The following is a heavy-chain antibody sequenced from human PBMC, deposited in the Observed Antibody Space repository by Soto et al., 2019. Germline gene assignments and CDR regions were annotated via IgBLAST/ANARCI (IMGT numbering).Heavy chain of an antibody. CDR3: AADTYYYDSSGSPRFDP. J-gene: IGHJ5*02. V-gene: IGHV3-48*04. D-gene: IGHD3-22*01. CDR2: IGIGSSTI. Sequence: PGGSLRLSCAASGFTFRNYGMNWVRQAPGKGLEWVSYIGIGSSTIYYADSVKGRFTISRDNAKNSLYLQMNSLRAEDTAVYYCAADTYYYDSSGSPRFDPWGQGTLVTVSS. CDR1: GFTFRNYG.